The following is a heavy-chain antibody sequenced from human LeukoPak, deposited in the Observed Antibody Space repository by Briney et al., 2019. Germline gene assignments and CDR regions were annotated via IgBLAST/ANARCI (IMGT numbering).Heavy chain of an antibody. V-gene: IGHV4-61*02. J-gene: IGHJ3*02. Sequence: SQTLSFNCTVSVCSISSGSYYWSWIRQPAGKVLEWNGRIYTRWNTKHKPSLKNRDTISVDTSKNQFSLNVSSVTAADTAVYYCARTRVQMATMGSISAFDIWGEGTMVTVSS. D-gene: IGHD5-24*01. CDR3: ARTRVQMATMGSISAFDI. CDR2: IYTRWNT. CDR1: VCSISSGSYY.